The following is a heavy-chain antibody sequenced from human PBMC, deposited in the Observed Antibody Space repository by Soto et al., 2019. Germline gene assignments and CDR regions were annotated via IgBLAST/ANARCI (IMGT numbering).Heavy chain of an antibody. Sequence: ASETLSLTCTVSGGSISSGGYYWSWIRQHPGKGLEWIGYIYYSGSTYYNPSLKSRVTISVDTSKNQFSLKLSSVTAADTAVYYCAREDIVVVPAAIDYWGQGTLVTVSS. CDR2: IYYSGST. D-gene: IGHD2-2*02. V-gene: IGHV4-31*03. CDR1: GGSISSGGYY. CDR3: AREDIVVVPAAIDY. J-gene: IGHJ4*02.